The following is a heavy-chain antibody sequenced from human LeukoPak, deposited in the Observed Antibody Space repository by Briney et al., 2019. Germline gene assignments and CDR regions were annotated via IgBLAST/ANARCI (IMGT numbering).Heavy chain of an antibody. CDR1: GGSFSGYY. CDR2: INHSGST. CDR3: ARGGSGWYRGWFDP. J-gene: IGHJ5*02. V-gene: IGHV4-34*01. D-gene: IGHD6-19*01. Sequence: SSETLSLTCAVYGGSFSGYYWSWLRQPPGKGLEWIGEINHSGSTNYNPSLKSRVTISVDTSKNQFSLKLSSVTAADTAVYYCARGGSGWYRGWFDPWGQGTLVTVSS.